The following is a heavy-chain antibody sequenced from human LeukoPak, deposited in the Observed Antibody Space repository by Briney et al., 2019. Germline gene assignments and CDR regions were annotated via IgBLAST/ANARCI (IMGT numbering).Heavy chain of an antibody. CDR3: ARESTSDRPGC. D-gene: IGHD5/OR15-5a*01. V-gene: IGHV3-7*01. J-gene: IGHJ1*01. Sequence: PGGSLRLSCAASGFTLSGYWMSWVRQAPGKGLEWVANMNQDGSDINYVDSVRGRFTISRDNAKNSLYLQMNTLRAEDPAVYYCARESTSDRPGCWDQGTLVTVSS. CDR2: MNQDGSDI. CDR1: GFTLSGYW.